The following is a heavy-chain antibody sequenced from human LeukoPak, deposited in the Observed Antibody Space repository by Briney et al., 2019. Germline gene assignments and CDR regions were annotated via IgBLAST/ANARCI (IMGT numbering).Heavy chain of an antibody. CDR1: GFTFSNAW. D-gene: IGHD2/OR15-2a*01. J-gene: IGHJ4*02. V-gene: IGHV3-66*01. CDR3: ARDEPSPDSTDLDS. Sequence: GGSLRLSCAASGFTFSNAWMSWVRQAPGKGLEWVSVIYSGGSTYYADSVKGRFTISRDNSKNTLYLQMNSLRAEDTAVYYCARDEPSPDSTDLDSWGQGTLVTVSS. CDR2: IYSGGST.